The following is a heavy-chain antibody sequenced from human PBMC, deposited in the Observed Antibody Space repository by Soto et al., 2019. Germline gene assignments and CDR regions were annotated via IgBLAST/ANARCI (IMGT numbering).Heavy chain of an antibody. V-gene: IGHV3-30*18. Sequence: GGSLRLSCAASGFTFSSYGMHWVRQAPGKGLEWVAVISYDGSNKYYADSVKGRFTISRDNSKNTLYLQINSLRAEDTAVYYCAKDNVVPAATIPTTYYYMDVWGKGTTVTVSS. D-gene: IGHD2-2*01. CDR2: ISYDGSNK. CDR1: GFTFSSYG. CDR3: AKDNVVPAATIPTTYYYMDV. J-gene: IGHJ6*03.